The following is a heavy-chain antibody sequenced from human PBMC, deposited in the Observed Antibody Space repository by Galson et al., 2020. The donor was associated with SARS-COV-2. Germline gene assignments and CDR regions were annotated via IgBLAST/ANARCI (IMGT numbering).Heavy chain of an antibody. CDR1: GFTFSSYW. CDR2: IKQDGSEK. D-gene: IGHD6-13*01. J-gene: IGHJ4*02. Sequence: QPGESLKISCAASGFTFSSYWMSWVRQAPGKGLEWVANIKQDGSEKYYVDSVKGRFTISRDNAKNSLYLQMSSLRVEDTAVYYCARLSIAAPGIDHWGQGTLVTVSS. V-gene: IGHV3-7*04. CDR3: ARLSIAAPGIDH.